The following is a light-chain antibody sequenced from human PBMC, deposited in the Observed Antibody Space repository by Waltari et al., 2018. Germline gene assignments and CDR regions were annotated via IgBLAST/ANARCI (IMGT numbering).Light chain of an antibody. Sequence: DIQMTQSTSTMSASVGYRVTITCRASQSINNRLAWYQQKPGKAPNLLIYDASTLEVGVPSRFSGSGSGTEFTLTISSLQPDDFATYCCQQYNSNSLLTFGGGTKVEIK. CDR2: DAS. CDR1: QSINNR. J-gene: IGKJ4*01. CDR3: QQYNSNSLLT. V-gene: IGKV1-5*03.